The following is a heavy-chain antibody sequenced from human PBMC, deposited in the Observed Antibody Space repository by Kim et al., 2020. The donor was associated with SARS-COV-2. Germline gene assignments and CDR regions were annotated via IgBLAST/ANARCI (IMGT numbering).Heavy chain of an antibody. Sequence: ASVKVSCKVSGYTLTELSMHWVRQAPGKGLEWMGGFDPEDGETIYAQKFQGRVTMTEDTSTYTSYMELSSLRSEDTAVYYCAKAVFSGYYYYGMDVWGQGTTVTVSS. CDR1: GYTLTELS. CDR2: FDPEDGET. D-gene: IGHD3-10*02. J-gene: IGHJ6*02. CDR3: AKAVFSGYYYYGMDV. V-gene: IGHV1-24*01.